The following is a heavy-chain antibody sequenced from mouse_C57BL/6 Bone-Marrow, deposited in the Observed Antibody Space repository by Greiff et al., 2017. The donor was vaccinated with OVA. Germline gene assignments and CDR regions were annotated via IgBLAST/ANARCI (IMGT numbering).Heavy chain of an antibody. CDR2: FYPGSGSI. Sequence: QVQLQQSGAELVKPGASVKLSCKASGYTFTEYTIHWVKQRSGQGLEWIGWFYPGSGSIKYNEKFKDKATLTADKSSSTVYMELSRLTSEDSAVYFCARHEEGIYYGNYEGLYFDYWGQGTTLTVSS. V-gene: IGHV1-62-2*01. CDR1: GYTFTEYT. J-gene: IGHJ2*01. D-gene: IGHD2-1*01. CDR3: ARHEEGIYYGNYEGLYFDY.